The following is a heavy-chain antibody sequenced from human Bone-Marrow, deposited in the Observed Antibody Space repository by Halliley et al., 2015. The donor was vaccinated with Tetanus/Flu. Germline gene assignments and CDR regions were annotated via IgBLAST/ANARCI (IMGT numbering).Heavy chain of an antibody. V-gene: IGHV3-48*03. D-gene: IGHD2-21*01. J-gene: IGHJ6*02. Sequence: LEWISYISSSGSTIHYADSVKGRFPVSRDNTKNSLYLHMSSLRGDDTAIYYCASHGYCDRGVDVWGQGTTVTVSS. CDR3: ASHGYCDRGVDV. CDR2: ISSSGSTI.